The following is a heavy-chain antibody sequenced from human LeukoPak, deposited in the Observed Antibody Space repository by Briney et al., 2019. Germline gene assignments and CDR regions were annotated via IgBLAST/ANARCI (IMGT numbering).Heavy chain of an antibody. D-gene: IGHD3-10*01. CDR2: ISSNSIYI. CDR1: GFTFSTYS. J-gene: IGHJ4*02. CDR3: VRDASVSSGFDY. Sequence: GGSLRLSCAASGFTFSTYSMNWVRQAPGKGLEWVSSISSNSIYIYHADSVKGRFTISRDNAKNSLYLQMNILRAEDTAVYYCVRDASVSSGFDYWGQGTLVTVSS. V-gene: IGHV3-21*01.